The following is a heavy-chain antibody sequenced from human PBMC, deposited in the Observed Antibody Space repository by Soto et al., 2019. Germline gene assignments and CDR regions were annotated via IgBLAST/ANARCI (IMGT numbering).Heavy chain of an antibody. CDR3: AGGNALDV. CDR2: ISRDSRSI. J-gene: IGHJ6*02. CDR1: GFRFDDYG. Sequence: GGSLRLSCEVSGFRFDDYGMHWVRQAPGKGLEWIAGISRDSRSISYMDSVKGRFTISRDNAKNSLYLQMTSLRAEDTAVYYCAGGNALDVWGQGTTVTVSS. D-gene: IGHD1-26*01. V-gene: IGHV3-9*01.